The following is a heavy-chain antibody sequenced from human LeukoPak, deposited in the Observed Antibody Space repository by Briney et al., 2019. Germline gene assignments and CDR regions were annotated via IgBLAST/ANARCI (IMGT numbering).Heavy chain of an antibody. V-gene: IGHV4-59*01. J-gene: IGHJ5*02. D-gene: IGHD6-13*01. Sequence: SETLSLTCTVSGGSIRSSHWSWVRQPPGKGLEFIGYIYYSGTSNYNPSLKSRVTMSVDTSNNQFSLKLNSVTAADTAVYYCAKAAGYSTIYWFDPWGQGTLVTVSS. CDR2: IYYSGTS. CDR3: AKAAGYSTIYWFDP. CDR1: GGSIRSSH.